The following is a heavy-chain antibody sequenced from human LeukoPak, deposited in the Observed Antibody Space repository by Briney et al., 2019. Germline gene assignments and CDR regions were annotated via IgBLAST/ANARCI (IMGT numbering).Heavy chain of an antibody. CDR2: ISGDGSER. D-gene: IGHD3/OR15-3a*01. CDR3: VLDLFSSFAFDI. Sequence: GGSLRLSCAATGFTFHGYVMHWVRQAPGKGLEWVSLISGDGSERHYADSVKGRFTTSRDNAKNALHLQMNSLTAEDTAVYYCVLDLFSSFAFDIWGQGTMVTVSS. CDR1: GFTFHGYV. V-gene: IGHV3-43*02. J-gene: IGHJ3*02.